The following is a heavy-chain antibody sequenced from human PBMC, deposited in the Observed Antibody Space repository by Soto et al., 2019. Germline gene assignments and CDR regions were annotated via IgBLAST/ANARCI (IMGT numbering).Heavy chain of an antibody. D-gene: IGHD1-26*01. J-gene: IGHJ5*02. Sequence: EVQLVESGGGLVQPGGSLRLSCAASGFTVSNNYINWVRQAPGKGLEWVSVIYSGGSTYYADSVKGRFTISRDNSKNTLYLHMNSLRAEDTAVYYCARGGPPTSSWFDPWGQGTLVTVSS. CDR3: ARGGPPTSSWFDP. CDR1: GFTVSNNY. V-gene: IGHV3-66*01. CDR2: IYSGGST.